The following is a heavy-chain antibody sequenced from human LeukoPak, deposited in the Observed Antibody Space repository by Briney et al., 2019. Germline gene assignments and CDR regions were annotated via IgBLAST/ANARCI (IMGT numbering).Heavy chain of an antibody. V-gene: IGHV3-53*01. Sequence: PGGSLRLSCAASGFTVSSNYMSWVRQAPGKGPEWVSVICSGGSTYYADSVKGRFTISRDNSKNTLYLQMNSLRAEDTAVYYCARASLDYSNYLFYYYGMDVWGQGTTVTVSS. CDR2: ICSGGST. CDR3: ARASLDYSNYLFYYYGMDV. D-gene: IGHD4-11*01. J-gene: IGHJ6*02. CDR1: GFTVSSNY.